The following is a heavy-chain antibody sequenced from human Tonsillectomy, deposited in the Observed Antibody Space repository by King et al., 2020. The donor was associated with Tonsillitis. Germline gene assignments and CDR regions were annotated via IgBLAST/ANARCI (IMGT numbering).Heavy chain of an antibody. D-gene: IGHD1-26*01. Sequence: VQLVESGGGLVKPGGSLRLSVAASGVTFSNAWMSWVRQAPGKGLEWVGRIKSKTDGGTTDNAAPVKGRFAISRDDSKNTLYLQMNSLKTEETAVYYCTTDLGGSRPLFDHWGQGTLVTVSS. V-gene: IGHV3-15*01. CDR3: TTDLGGSRPLFDH. CDR1: GVTFSNAW. J-gene: IGHJ4*02. CDR2: IKSKTDGGTT.